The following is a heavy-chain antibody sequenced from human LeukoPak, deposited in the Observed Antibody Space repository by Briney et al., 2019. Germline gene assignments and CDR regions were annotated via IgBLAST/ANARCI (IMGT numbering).Heavy chain of an antibody. CDR3: AKDYGPKQLVFFDS. CDR2: ISENGGTT. CDR1: GFTFSSYA. J-gene: IGHJ4*02. V-gene: IGHV3-23*01. Sequence: QPGGSLRLSRAASGFTFSSYALSWVRQAPGKGLEWVSGISENGGTTFYADSVKGRFTITRDNSKNTLYVQMNSLRGEDTAVYYCAKDYGPKQLVFFDSWGQGTLVTVSS. D-gene: IGHD6-13*01.